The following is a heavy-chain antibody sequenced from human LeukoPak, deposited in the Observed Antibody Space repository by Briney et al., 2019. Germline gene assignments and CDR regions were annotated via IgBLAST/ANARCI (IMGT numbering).Heavy chain of an antibody. J-gene: IGHJ4*02. V-gene: IGHV4-39*07. CDR1: GGSMSSSSYY. CDR3: ARDRGDTASFDY. D-gene: IGHD5-18*01. Sequence: SETLSLTCTVSGGSMSSSSYYWGWIRQPPGKGLEWIGSIYYSGSSYYNPSLKSRVTISVDTSKIQFSLKLSSVTAADTAVYYCARDRGDTASFDYWSQGTLVTVSS. CDR2: IYYSGSS.